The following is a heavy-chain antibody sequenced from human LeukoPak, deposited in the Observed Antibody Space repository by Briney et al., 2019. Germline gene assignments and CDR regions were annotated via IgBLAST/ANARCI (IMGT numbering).Heavy chain of an antibody. CDR1: GFTFSTYW. J-gene: IGHJ4*02. Sequence: GGSLRLSCAVSGFTFSTYWMSWLRQAPGKELEWVANIKLDGSEKYYVDSVKGRFTISRDNSKNSLYLQMNSLRAEDTAVYYCARDHGPLFDYWGRGTLVNGSS. CDR2: IKLDGSEK. V-gene: IGHV3-7*01. CDR3: ARDHGPLFDY.